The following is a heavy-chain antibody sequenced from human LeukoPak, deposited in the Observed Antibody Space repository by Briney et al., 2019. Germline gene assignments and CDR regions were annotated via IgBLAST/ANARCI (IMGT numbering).Heavy chain of an antibody. CDR3: ARWDRFHGV. V-gene: IGHV3-21*01. CDR1: GFTFSTYS. Sequence: GGSLRLSCAASGFTFSTYSMNWVRQAPGQGLEWVSSISSSSTYIYYADSVKGRFNISRDNSKNSLYLQMNNLRAEDTAVYYCARWDRFHGVWGQGTLVTVSS. D-gene: IGHD1-14*01. CDR2: ISSSSTYI. J-gene: IGHJ4*02.